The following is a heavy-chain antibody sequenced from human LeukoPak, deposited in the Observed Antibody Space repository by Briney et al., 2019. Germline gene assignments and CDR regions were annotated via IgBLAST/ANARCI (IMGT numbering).Heavy chain of an antibody. CDR1: GYTFTGYY. CDR3: ALDIVVVPASIADY. J-gene: IGHJ4*02. CDR2: INPNSGGT. D-gene: IGHD2-2*03. Sequence: ASVKVSCKASGYTFTGYYLHWVRQAPGQGLEWMGLINPNSGGTNYAQKFQGRVTMTRDTSISTAYMELSRLRSDDTAVYYCALDIVVVPASIADYWGQGTLVAVSS. V-gene: IGHV1-2*02.